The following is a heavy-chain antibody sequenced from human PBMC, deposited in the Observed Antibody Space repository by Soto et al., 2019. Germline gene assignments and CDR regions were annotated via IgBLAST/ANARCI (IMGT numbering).Heavy chain of an antibody. CDR3: ARGPRVSSTGTGAH. CDR2: ISDDGSTA. V-gene: IGHV3-74*01. J-gene: IGHJ4*02. D-gene: IGHD1-1*01. Sequence: VGSLRLSCSVSGFTFSAYWMHWVRQVPGKGLTWVSRISDDGSTATYADSVKGRFVISRDNAKNSLYLEMNTLRADDSGLYYCARGPRVSSTGTGAHWGRGTLVTVSS. CDR1: GFTFSAYW.